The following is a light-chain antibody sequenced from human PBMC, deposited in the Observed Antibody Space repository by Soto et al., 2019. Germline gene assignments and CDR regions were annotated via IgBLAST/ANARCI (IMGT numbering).Light chain of an antibody. V-gene: IGLV2-8*01. CDR2: EVT. J-gene: IGLJ2*01. CDR1: SSDVGGYNF. Sequence: QSALTQPPSASGSPGQSVTISCTGTSSDVGGYNFVSWYQHHPGKAPKVILYEVTKRPSGVPDRFSGSKSGNTASLTVSGLQADDEADYYCSSYARGESVLFGGGTKVTVL. CDR3: SSYARGESVL.